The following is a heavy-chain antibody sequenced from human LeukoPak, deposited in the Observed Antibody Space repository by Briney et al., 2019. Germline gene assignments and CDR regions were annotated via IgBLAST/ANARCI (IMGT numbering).Heavy chain of an antibody. CDR1: GGTFSSYA. V-gene: IGHV1-69*04. CDR3: ARWVATIKYAFDY. D-gene: IGHD5-12*01. CDR2: IIPILGIA. J-gene: IGHJ4*02. Sequence: GSSVKVSCKASGGTFSSYAISWVRQAPGQGLEWMGRIIPILGIANYAQKFQGRVTITADKSTSTAYMELSSLRSEDTAVYYCARWVATIKYAFDYWGQGTLVTVSS.